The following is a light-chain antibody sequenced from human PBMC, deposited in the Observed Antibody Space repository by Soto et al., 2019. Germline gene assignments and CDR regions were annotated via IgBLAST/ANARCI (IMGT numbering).Light chain of an antibody. J-gene: IGKJ2*01. V-gene: IGKV1-39*01. CDR2: AAS. Sequence: IQMTQSPSSLSAYVGDRVTITCRASQSISSYLNWYQQKPGNAPKLLIYAASSLQSGVPSRFSGSGSGTDFTLTISSLQPEDFVTYYCQQSYSTPRTFGQGTKLEIK. CDR3: QQSYSTPRT. CDR1: QSISSY.